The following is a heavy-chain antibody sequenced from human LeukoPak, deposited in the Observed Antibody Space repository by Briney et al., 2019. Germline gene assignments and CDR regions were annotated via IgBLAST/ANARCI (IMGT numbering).Heavy chain of an antibody. Sequence: PGGSLRLSCAASGFTFSSYWMHWVRQAPGKGQVWVSRINSDGSSTSYADSVKGRFTISRDNAKNTLYLQMNSLRAEDTAVYYCASIWGDYYYYGMDVWGKGTTVTVSS. CDR2: INSDGSST. V-gene: IGHV3-74*01. J-gene: IGHJ6*04. CDR1: GFTFSSYW. CDR3: ASIWGDYYYYGMDV. D-gene: IGHD7-27*01.